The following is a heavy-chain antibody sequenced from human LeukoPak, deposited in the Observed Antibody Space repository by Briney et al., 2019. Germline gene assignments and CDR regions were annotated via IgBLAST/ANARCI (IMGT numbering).Heavy chain of an antibody. Sequence: QAGGSLRLSCAASGFTFSSYAMSWVRQAPGKGLEWVSYISSSGSTIYYADSVKGRFTISRDNAKNSLYLQMNSLRAEDTAVYYCARRIRGAYAFDIWGQGTMVTVSS. V-gene: IGHV3-48*04. J-gene: IGHJ3*02. D-gene: IGHD1-26*01. CDR2: ISSSGSTI. CDR1: GFTFSSYA. CDR3: ARRIRGAYAFDI.